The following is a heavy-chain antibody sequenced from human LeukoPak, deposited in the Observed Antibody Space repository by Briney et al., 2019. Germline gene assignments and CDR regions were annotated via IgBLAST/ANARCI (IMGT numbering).Heavy chain of an antibody. Sequence: SETLSLTCTVSGGSVSNGSYYWSWIRQPPGKGLEWIGYIYYSGSTNYNPSLKSRVTISVDTSKNQFSLKLSSVTAADTAVYYCARTSGYDYSFDYWGQGTLVTVSS. J-gene: IGHJ4*02. CDR2: IYYSGST. V-gene: IGHV4-61*01. D-gene: IGHD5-12*01. CDR1: GGSVSNGSYY. CDR3: ARTSGYDYSFDY.